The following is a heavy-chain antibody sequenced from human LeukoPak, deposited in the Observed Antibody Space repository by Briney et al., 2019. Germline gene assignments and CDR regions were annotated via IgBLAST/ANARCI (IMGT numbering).Heavy chain of an antibody. Sequence: GGSLRLSCAASGFTFSNAWMSWVRQAPGKGLEWVAVISYDGSNKYYADSVKGRFTISRDNSKNTLYLQMNSLRAEDTAVYYCARAGKVVVPAHTHYYYYYYMDVWGKGTTVTVSS. CDR3: ARAGKVVVPAHTHYYYYYYMDV. V-gene: IGHV3-30-3*01. D-gene: IGHD2-2*01. J-gene: IGHJ6*03. CDR1: GFTFSNAW. CDR2: ISYDGSNK.